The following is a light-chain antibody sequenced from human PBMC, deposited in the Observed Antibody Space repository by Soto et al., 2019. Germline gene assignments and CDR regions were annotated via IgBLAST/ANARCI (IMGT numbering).Light chain of an antibody. CDR2: DAS. J-gene: IGKJ4*01. CDR1: QSVRSN. V-gene: IGKV3-15*01. Sequence: EVVMTQSPATLSVSPGEGAILSCRASQSVRSNLTWYRQQPGQAPRLLIYDASTRATGVPARLSGSGSGTEFTLTINSLQSEDFAVYFCQHYNEWPLTFGGGTRVEIK. CDR3: QHYNEWPLT.